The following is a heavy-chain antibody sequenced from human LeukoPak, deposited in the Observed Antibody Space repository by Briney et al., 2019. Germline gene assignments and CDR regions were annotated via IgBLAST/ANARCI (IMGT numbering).Heavy chain of an antibody. CDR1: GGTFSSYT. CDR2: IILNLGIE. CDR3: ARSGGAVAGSYWYFDL. D-gene: IGHD6-19*01. V-gene: IGHV1-69*02. J-gene: IGHJ2*01. Sequence: SVKVSCKASGGTFSSYTIRWVRQAPGQGLEWMGRIILNLGIENYAQKFQGRVTITTDKSTSTAYMELSSLRSEDTAVYYCARSGGAVAGSYWYFDLCGRGTLVTVSS.